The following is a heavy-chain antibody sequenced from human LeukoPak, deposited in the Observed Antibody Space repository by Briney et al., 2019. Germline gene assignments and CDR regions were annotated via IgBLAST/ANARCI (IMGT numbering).Heavy chain of an antibody. V-gene: IGHV3-9*01. CDR2: ISWNSGSI. Sequence: PGGSLRLSCAASGFTFDDYAMHWVRQAPGKGLEWVSGISWNSGSIGYADSVKGRFTISRDNAKNSLYLQMNSLRAEDTALYYCAKETTCYYYMDVWGKGTTVTISS. CDR3: AKETTCYYYMDV. J-gene: IGHJ6*03. D-gene: IGHD2/OR15-2a*01. CDR1: GFTFDDYA.